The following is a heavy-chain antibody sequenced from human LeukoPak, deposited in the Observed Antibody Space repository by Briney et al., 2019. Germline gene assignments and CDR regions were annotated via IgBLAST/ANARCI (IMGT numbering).Heavy chain of an antibody. J-gene: IGHJ4*02. CDR3: ARNYYFDL. Sequence: PSQTLSLTCTVSDGSISSGGYYWSWIRQHPGKGLEWIGYIYYSGSTYYNPSLKSWVTISGDTSKNQFSLRLSSVTAADTAVYYCARNYYFDLWGQGTLVTVSS. CDR1: DGSISSGGYY. V-gene: IGHV4-31*03. CDR2: IYYSGST.